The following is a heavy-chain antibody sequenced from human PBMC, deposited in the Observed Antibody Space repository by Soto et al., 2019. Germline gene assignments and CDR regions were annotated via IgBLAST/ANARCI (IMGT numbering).Heavy chain of an antibody. CDR3: ATAVDYDFWSGTTHYGMDV. Sequence: GSLRLSCAASGLTFSQYWMHWVRQAPGQGLVWVSRISDDGTITDYADSVKGRFTVSRDNARNTHSLQMNSLRSEDTTVYFCATAVDYDFWSGTTHYGMDVWGQGITVSVSS. CDR2: ISDDGTIT. D-gene: IGHD3-3*01. J-gene: IGHJ6*02. CDR1: GLTFSQYW. V-gene: IGHV3-74*01.